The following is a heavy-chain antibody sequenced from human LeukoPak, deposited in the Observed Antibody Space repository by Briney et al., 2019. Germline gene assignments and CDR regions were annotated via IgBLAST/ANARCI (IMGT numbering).Heavy chain of an antibody. D-gene: IGHD4-23*01. J-gene: IGHJ5*02. CDR2: IYPGDSDT. V-gene: IGHV5-51*01. CDR3: ARYDYGGNSAWFDP. Sequence: GEALKISCKGSGNSFITSWIAWVRQRPGKGLEWMGIIYPGDSDTRYSPSFQGQVTISVDKSNSTAYLQWSSLKASDTAMYYCARYDYGGNSAWFDPWGQGTLVTVSS. CDR1: GNSFITSW.